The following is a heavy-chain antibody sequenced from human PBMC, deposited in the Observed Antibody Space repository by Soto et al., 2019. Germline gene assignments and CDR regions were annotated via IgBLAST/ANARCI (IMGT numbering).Heavy chain of an antibody. Sequence: EVPLVESGGGLVQPGGSLRLSCAASGFTFSSYAMHWVRQAPGKGLEYVSAISSNGGSTYYANSVKGRFTISRDNSQNTLYLQMGSLRAEDMAVYYCARAIWETYGMDVWGQGTTVTVSS. V-gene: IGHV3-64*01. D-gene: IGHD3-9*01. CDR3: ARAIWETYGMDV. CDR1: GFTFSSYA. J-gene: IGHJ6*02. CDR2: ISSNGGST.